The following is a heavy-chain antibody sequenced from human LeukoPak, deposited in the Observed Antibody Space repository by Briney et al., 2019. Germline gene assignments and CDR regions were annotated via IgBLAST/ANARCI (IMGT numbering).Heavy chain of an antibody. CDR1: GYTFTGYY. V-gene: IGHV1-2*02. J-gene: IGHJ3*02. CDR2: INPNSGGT. CDR3: ASHRRRITMIPGAFGI. Sequence: ASVKVSCKASGYTFTGYYMHWVRQAPGQGLEWMGWINPNSGGTNYAQKFQGRVTMTRDTSISTAYMELSRLRSDDTAVYYCASHRRRITMIPGAFGIWGQGTMVTVSS. D-gene: IGHD3-22*01.